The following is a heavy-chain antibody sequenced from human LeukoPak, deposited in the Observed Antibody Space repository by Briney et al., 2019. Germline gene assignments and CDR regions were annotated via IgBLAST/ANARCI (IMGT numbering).Heavy chain of an antibody. CDR1: GFTFSSNA. D-gene: IGHD1-26*01. V-gene: IGHV3-23*01. Sequence: GVSLRLSCAASGFTFSSNAMSWVRQAPGKGLEWVSAISGSGGSTYYADSVKGRFTISRDNSKNTLYLQMNSLRAEDTAVYYCAKISYIGSYYMDYWGQGTLVTVSS. CDR3: AKISYIGSYYMDY. CDR2: ISGSGGST. J-gene: IGHJ4*02.